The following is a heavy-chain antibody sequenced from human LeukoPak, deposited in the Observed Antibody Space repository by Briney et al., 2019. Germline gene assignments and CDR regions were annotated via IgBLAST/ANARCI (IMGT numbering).Heavy chain of an antibody. CDR1: AGSISSGGYS. CDR2: IYHSGST. D-gene: IGHD5-18*01. V-gene: IGHV4-30-2*01. CDR3: ARGEQLWNFDY. Sequence: PSETLSLTCAVSAGSISSGGYSWSWIRQPPGKGLEWIGYIYHSGSTYYNPSLKSRVTISVDRSKNQFSLKLSSVTAADTAVYYCARGEQLWNFDYWGQGTLVTVSS. J-gene: IGHJ4*02.